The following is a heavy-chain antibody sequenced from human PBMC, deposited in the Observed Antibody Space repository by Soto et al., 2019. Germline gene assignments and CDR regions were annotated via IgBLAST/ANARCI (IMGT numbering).Heavy chain of an antibody. D-gene: IGHD2-15*01. CDR2: ISWNSGSI. Sequence: GGSLRLSCAASGFTFDDYAMHWVRQAPGKGLEWVSGISWNSGSIGYADSVKGRFTISRDNAKNSLYLQMNSLRAEDTALYYCAKGECSGGSCYPDYYYYYMDVWGKGTTVTVSS. CDR1: GFTFDDYA. V-gene: IGHV3-9*01. CDR3: AKGECSGGSCYPDYYYYYMDV. J-gene: IGHJ6*03.